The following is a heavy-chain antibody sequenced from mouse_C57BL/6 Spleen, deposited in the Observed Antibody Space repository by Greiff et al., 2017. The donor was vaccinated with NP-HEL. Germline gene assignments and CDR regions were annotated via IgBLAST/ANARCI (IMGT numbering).Heavy chain of an antibody. V-gene: IGHV5-4*01. D-gene: IGHD2-3*01. CDR3: ARDDGYYCY. CDR2: ISDGGSYT. Sequence: EVKLVESGGGLVKPGGSLKLSCAASGFTFSSYAMSWVRQTPEKRLEWVATISDGGSYTYYPDNVKGRFTISRDNAKNNLYLQMSHLKSEDTAMYYCARDDGYYCYWGQGTTLTVFS. J-gene: IGHJ2*01. CDR1: GFTFSSYA.